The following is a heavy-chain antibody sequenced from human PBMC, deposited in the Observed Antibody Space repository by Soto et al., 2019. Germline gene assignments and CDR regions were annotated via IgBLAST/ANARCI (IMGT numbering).Heavy chain of an antibody. CDR2: INHSGST. CDR1: GGSFSGYY. J-gene: IGHJ6*02. Sequence: PSETLSLTCAVYGGSFSGYYWSWIRQPPGKGLEWIGEINHSGSTNYNPSLKSRVTISVDTSKNQFSLKLSSVTAADTAVYYCAGGLELSLGSGLDVWGQGTTVTVS. CDR3: AGGLELSLGSGLDV. D-gene: IGHD1-7*01. V-gene: IGHV4-34*01.